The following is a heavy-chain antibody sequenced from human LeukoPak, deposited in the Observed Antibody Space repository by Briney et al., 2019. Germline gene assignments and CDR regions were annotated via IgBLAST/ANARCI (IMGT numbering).Heavy chain of an antibody. V-gene: IGHV1-2*02. D-gene: IGHD5-24*01. CDR2: INPNSGGT. CDR3: ARSDGYNHPFDY. Sequence: ASVKVSCKVSGYTFTGYYMHWVRQAPGQGLEWMGWINPNSGGTNYAQKFQGRVTMTRDTSISTAYMELSRLRSDDTAVYYCARSDGYNHPFDYWGQGTLVTVSS. J-gene: IGHJ4*02. CDR1: GYTFTGYY.